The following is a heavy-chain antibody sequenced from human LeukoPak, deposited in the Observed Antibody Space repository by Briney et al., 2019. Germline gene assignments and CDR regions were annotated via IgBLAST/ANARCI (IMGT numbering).Heavy chain of an antibody. V-gene: IGHV3-23*01. Sequence: PGGSLRLSCAASGFTFSSYAMSWVRQAPGKGLEWVSAISGSGGSTYYADSVKGRFTISRDNSKNTLYLHMNSLRAEDTAVYYCVKVPMAARPSWYMDVWGKGTTVTVSS. J-gene: IGHJ6*03. CDR1: GFTFSSYA. CDR3: VKVPMAARPSWYMDV. CDR2: ISGSGGST. D-gene: IGHD6-6*01.